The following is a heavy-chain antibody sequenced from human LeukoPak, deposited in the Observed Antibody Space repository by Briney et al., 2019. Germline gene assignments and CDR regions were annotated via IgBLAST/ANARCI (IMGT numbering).Heavy chain of an antibody. J-gene: IGHJ4*02. CDR3: ALLTGYSSSWYEYYFDY. Sequence: SETLSLTCGVYNGTFSGYYWTWIRQPPGRGLEWIGDISHSGSSHYNPSLKSRLTISVDTSKNQFSLKLSSVTAADTAVYYCALLTGYSSSWYEYYFDYWGQGTLVTVSS. D-gene: IGHD6-13*01. V-gene: IGHV4-34*08. CDR1: NGTFSGYY. CDR2: ISHSGSS.